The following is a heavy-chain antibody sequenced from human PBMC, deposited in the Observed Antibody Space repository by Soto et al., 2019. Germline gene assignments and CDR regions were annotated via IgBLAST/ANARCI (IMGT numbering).Heavy chain of an antibody. V-gene: IGHV3-21*01. J-gene: IGHJ4*02. D-gene: IGHD3-3*01. CDR2: ITSSSSYM. CDR1: GFTFDSFW. Sequence: GGSLRLSCAASGFTFDSFWMSWVRQAPGKGLEWVSSITSSSSYMYYADSVKGRFTISRDNAKNSLYLQMHSLRVEDTAVYYCARYPHYDFWSGPQGFDYWGQGTLVTVSS. CDR3: ARYPHYDFWSGPQGFDY.